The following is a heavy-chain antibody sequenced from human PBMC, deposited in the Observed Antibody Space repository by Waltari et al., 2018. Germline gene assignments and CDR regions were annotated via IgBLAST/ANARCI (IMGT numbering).Heavy chain of an antibody. V-gene: IGHV1-69*05. CDR1: GGTFSSYA. Sequence: QVQLVQSGAEVKKPGSSVKVSCKASGGTFSSYAISWVRQAPGQGLEWMGGIIPIFGTANYAQKFQGRVTITTDESTSTAYMELSSLRSEDTAVYYCARAELRRQQPYFSWFDPWGKGTTVTVSS. CDR3: ARAELRRQQPYFSWFDP. D-gene: IGHD6-13*01. J-gene: IGHJ6*04. CDR2: IIPIFGTA.